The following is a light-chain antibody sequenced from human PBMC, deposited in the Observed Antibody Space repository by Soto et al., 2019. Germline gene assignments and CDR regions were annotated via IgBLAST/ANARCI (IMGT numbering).Light chain of an antibody. V-gene: IGKV3-11*01. CDR1: QSVSSY. CDR2: DAS. J-gene: IGKJ2*01. CDR3: QQRGNWPPT. Sequence: EIVLTQSPATLSLSPGERATLSCRASQSVSSYLAWYQQKPGQAPRLLIYDASNRATGIPARFSGSGSATDFTLTISSLEPGDFAVYYCQQRGNWPPTFGQGTKLEIK.